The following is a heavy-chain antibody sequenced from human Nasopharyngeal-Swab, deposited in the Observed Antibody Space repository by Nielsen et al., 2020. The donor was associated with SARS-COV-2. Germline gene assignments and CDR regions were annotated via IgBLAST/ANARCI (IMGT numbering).Heavy chain of an antibody. D-gene: IGHD2-15*01. CDR3: ARVRLDCSGGSCSNWFDP. CDR2: ISSSGSTI. CDR1: GFTFSSYE. V-gene: IGHV3-48*03. Sequence: GGSLRLSCAASGFTFSSYEMNWVRQAPGKGLEWVSYISSSGSTIYYADSVKGRFTISRDNAKNSLYLQMNNLRAEDTAVYYCARVRLDCSGGSCSNWFDPWGQGTLVTVSS. J-gene: IGHJ5*02.